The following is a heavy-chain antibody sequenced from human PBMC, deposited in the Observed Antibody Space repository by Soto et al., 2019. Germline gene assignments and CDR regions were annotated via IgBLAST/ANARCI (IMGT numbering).Heavy chain of an antibody. D-gene: IGHD5-12*01. J-gene: IGHJ4*02. CDR3: ARAPGGGHTVSTLPLDY. V-gene: IGHV3-30-3*01. Sequence: PGGSLRLSCAASGFSFSSYAMHWVRQAPGKGLEWVTVISYDGSNKYYADSVKGRFTISRDNSKNTLYLQMNSLRGEDTAFYYCARAPGGGHTVSTLPLDYWGQGTLVTVSS. CDR2: ISYDGSNK. CDR1: GFSFSSYA.